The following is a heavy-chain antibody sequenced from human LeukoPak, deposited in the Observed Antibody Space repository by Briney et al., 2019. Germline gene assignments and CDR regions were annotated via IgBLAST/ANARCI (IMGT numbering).Heavy chain of an antibody. Sequence: ASVKVSCKVSGYTLTELSMHWVRQAPGKGLEWMGGFDPEDGETIYAQKFQGRVTITADKSTSTAYMELSSLRSEDTAVYYCARVEPHGGNSDYWGQGTLVTVSS. V-gene: IGHV1-24*01. J-gene: IGHJ4*02. D-gene: IGHD2-15*01. CDR1: GYTLTELS. CDR3: ARVEPHGGNSDY. CDR2: FDPEDGET.